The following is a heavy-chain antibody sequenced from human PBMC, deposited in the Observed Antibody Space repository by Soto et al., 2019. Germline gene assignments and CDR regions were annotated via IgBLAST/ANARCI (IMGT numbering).Heavy chain of an antibody. D-gene: IGHD5-12*01. Sequence: QVQLVQSGAEVKEPGASVKVSCKASGYTFTSYGFSWVRQAPGQGPEWMGWISTWNDGKTDAQKLRDRVTMTTDTSTSTAYMELRSLRSDDTAVYYCARLNSAYAVDYWGQGTLVTVSS. CDR1: GYTFTSYG. CDR2: ISTWNDGK. J-gene: IGHJ4*02. V-gene: IGHV1-18*04. CDR3: ARLNSAYAVDY.